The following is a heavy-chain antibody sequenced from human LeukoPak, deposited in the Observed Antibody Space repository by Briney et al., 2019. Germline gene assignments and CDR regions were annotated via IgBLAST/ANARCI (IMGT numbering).Heavy chain of an antibody. CDR2: IYYSGGT. Sequence: PSQTLSLTCTVSGGSISSGGYYWSWIRQHPGKGLEWIGYIYYSGGTYYNPSLKSRVTISVDTSKNQFSLKLSSVTAADTAVYYCARAGRYYYDSSGLDWGQGTLVTVSS. CDR3: ARAGRYYYDSSGLD. J-gene: IGHJ4*02. D-gene: IGHD3-22*01. V-gene: IGHV4-31*03. CDR1: GGSISSGGYY.